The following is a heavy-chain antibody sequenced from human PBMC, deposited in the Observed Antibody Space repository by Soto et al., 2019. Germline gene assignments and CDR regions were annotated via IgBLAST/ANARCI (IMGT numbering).Heavy chain of an antibody. V-gene: IGHV4-59*08. CDR1: GGSISSYY. Sequence: TSETLSLTCTVSGGSISSYYWSWIRQPPGKGLEWIGYIYYSGSTNYNPSLKSRVTISVDTSKNQFSLKLSSVTAADTAVYYCASSRNYYGSGSYLDYWGQGTLVTVSS. D-gene: IGHD3-10*01. CDR3: ASSRNYYGSGSYLDY. J-gene: IGHJ4*02. CDR2: IYYSGST.